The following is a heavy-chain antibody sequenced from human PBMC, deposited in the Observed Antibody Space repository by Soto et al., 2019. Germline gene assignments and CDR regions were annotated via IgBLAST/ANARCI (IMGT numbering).Heavy chain of an antibody. J-gene: IGHJ4*02. CDR2: IYYSGST. CDR3: ARDHLYNNNWAFDL. D-gene: IGHD1-1*01. V-gene: IGHV4-59*12. CDR1: GGSISSYY. Sequence: SSETLSLTCTVSGGSISSYYWSWIRQPPGKGLEWIGYIYYSGSTNYNPSLKSRVTISVDTSKKQFSLRLTSVTAADTAVYYCARDHLYNNNWAFDLWGQGALVTVSS.